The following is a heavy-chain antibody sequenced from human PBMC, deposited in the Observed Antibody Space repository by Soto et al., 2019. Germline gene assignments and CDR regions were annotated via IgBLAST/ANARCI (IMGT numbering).Heavy chain of an antibody. CDR2: IYYSVST. J-gene: IGHJ3*02. D-gene: IGHD3-10*01. Sequence: QVQLQESGPGLVKPSQTLSLTCTVSGGSISSGGYYWSWIRQHPGKGLAWIGYIYYSVSTYYNPSLKSRVTTSVDTSKNQFSLKLSSVTAADTAVYYCARDRGSGSYLAFDIWGQGTMVTVSS. CDR1: GGSISSGGYY. CDR3: ARDRGSGSYLAFDI. V-gene: IGHV4-31*03.